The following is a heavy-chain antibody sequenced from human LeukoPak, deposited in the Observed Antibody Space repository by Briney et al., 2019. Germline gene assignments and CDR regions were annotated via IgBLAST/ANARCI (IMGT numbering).Heavy chain of an antibody. Sequence: GGSLRLSCAASGFTFSSYWMSWVRQAPGKGLEWVANIKQDGSEKYYADSVKGRFTISRDNSKNTLYLQMNSLRAEDTAVYYCAKRLSPFCSGGSCYAPGFDYWGQGTLVTVSS. CDR2: IKQDGSEK. V-gene: IGHV3-7*01. CDR3: AKRLSPFCSGGSCYAPGFDY. CDR1: GFTFSSYW. D-gene: IGHD2-15*01. J-gene: IGHJ4*02.